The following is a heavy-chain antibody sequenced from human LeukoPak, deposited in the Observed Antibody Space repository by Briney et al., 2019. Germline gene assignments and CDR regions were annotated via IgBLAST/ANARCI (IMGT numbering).Heavy chain of an antibody. J-gene: IGHJ4*02. V-gene: IGHV1-18*01. CDR1: GYTFTSYG. D-gene: IGHD3-9*01. Sequence: ASVKVSCKASGYTFTSYGISWVRQAPGQGLEWMGWISAYNDNTNYAQKLQGRVTMTTDTSTSTAYMELRSLRSDDRAVYYCARVHYDILTGYSYFDYWGQGTLVTVSS. CDR2: ISAYNDNT. CDR3: ARVHYDILTGYSYFDY.